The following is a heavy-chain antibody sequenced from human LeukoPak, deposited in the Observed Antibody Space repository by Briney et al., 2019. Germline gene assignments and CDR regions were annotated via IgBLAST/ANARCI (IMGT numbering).Heavy chain of an antibody. CDR2: IRSKAYGGTT. CDR1: GFTFSSYW. J-gene: IGHJ4*02. CDR3: TRQYSSSSGLDY. D-gene: IGHD6-6*01. Sequence: GGSLRLSCAASGFTFSSYWMHWVRQAPGKGLEWVGFIRSKAYGGTTEYAASVKGRFTISRDDSKSIAYLQMNSLKTEDTAVYYCTRQYSSSSGLDYWGQGTLVTVSS. V-gene: IGHV3-49*04.